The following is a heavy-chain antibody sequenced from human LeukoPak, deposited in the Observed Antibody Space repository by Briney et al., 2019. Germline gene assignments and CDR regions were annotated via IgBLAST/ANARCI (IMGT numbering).Heavy chain of an antibody. Sequence: PGGSLRLSCAASGFTFSSYWMSWVRQAPGKGLEWVSVIYSGGSTYYADSVKGRFTISRDNSKNTLYLQMNSLRAEDTAVYYCARGVRGIVVVPAAMKYYYYYMDVWGKGTTVTVSS. CDR2: IYSGGST. V-gene: IGHV3-53*01. CDR1: GFTFSSYW. CDR3: ARGVRGIVVVPAAMKYYYYYMDV. J-gene: IGHJ6*03. D-gene: IGHD2-2*01.